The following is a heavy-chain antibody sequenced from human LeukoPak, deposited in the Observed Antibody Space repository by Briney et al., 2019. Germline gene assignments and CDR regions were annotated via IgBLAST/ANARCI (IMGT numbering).Heavy chain of an antibody. CDR3: ARGVRGYDSSAYYDY. V-gene: IGHV4-4*02. CDR1: GGSISSSNW. D-gene: IGHD3-22*01. CDR2: IYHSGST. J-gene: IGHJ4*02. Sequence: SGTLSLTCAVSGGSISSSNWWSWVRPPPGKGLEWIGEIYHSGSTNYNPSLKSRVTISVDKSKNKFSLKLSSVTAADTAVYYCARGVRGYDSSAYYDYWGQGTLVTLST.